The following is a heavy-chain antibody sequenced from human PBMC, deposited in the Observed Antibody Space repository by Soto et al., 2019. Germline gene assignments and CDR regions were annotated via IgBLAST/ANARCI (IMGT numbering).Heavy chain of an antibody. Sequence: QVQLVQSGGEVKKPGASVKVSCKASGYTFTNYGISWVRQAPGQGLEWMGWINVYNGNTKYAQKVQDYVTTTTDTSTSTAYMALRSLKSDDTAVYYCARGVGSGSYYNQYNWFDPWGQGTLVTVSS. V-gene: IGHV1-18*01. J-gene: IGHJ5*02. CDR3: ARGVGSGSYYNQYNWFDP. CDR1: GYTFTNYG. D-gene: IGHD3-10*01. CDR2: INVYNGNT.